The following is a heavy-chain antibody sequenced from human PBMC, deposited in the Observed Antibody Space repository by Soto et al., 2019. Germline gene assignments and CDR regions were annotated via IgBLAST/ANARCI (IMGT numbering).Heavy chain of an antibody. J-gene: IGHJ4*02. V-gene: IGHV3-15*01. Sequence: EVQLVESGGGLVKPGGSLRLSCAASGFTFSNAWMSWVRQAPGKGLEWVGRIKSKTDGGTTDYAAPVKGRFTISRDNSKNTLYLQMNSLRAEDTAVYYCAKDYWEPMHYYGSGSTDYWGQGTLVTVSS. CDR2: IKSKTDGGTT. CDR3: AKDYWEPMHYYGSGSTDY. CDR1: GFTFSNAW. D-gene: IGHD3-10*01.